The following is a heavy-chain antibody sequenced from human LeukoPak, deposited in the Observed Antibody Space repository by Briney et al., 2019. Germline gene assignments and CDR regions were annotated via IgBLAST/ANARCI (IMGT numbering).Heavy chain of an antibody. V-gene: IGHV3-23*01. CDR2: ITGSSAST. Sequence: PGGSLRLSCAASGFTFSSYAMCWVRQAPGKGLEWVSSITGSSASTYYADSVKGRFTISRDNSKNTLYLQMNSLRAEDMAVYFCAKLDYYDTHWGQGTLVTVSS. CDR3: AKLDYYDTH. CDR1: GFTFSSYA. J-gene: IGHJ4*02. D-gene: IGHD3-22*01.